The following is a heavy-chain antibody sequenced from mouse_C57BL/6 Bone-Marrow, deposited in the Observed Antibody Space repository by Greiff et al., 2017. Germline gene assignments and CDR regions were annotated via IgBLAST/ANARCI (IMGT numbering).Heavy chain of an antibody. V-gene: IGHV1-72*01. CDR3: ARDPGHLNWYFDV. J-gene: IGHJ1*03. Sequence: QVQLQQPGAELVKPGASVKLSCKASGYTFTSYWMHWVKQRPGRGLEWIGRIDPNSGGTKYNEKFKSKATLTVDKPASTAYMQLSSLTSEDYAVYYWARDPGHLNWYFDVWGTGTTVTVSS. D-gene: IGHD3-1*01. CDR2: IDPNSGGT. CDR1: GYTFTSYW.